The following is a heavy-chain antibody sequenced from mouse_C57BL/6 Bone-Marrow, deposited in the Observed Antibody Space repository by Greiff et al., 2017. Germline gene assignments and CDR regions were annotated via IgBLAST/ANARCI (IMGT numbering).Heavy chain of an antibody. CDR1: GFTFSSYA. V-gene: IGHV5-9-1*02. D-gene: IGHD1-1*01. CDR3: TRAGYGSSYYYAMDY. CDR2: ISSGGDYI. Sequence: EVQRVESGEGLVKPGGSLKLSCAASGFTFSSYAMSWVRQTPEKRLEWVAYISSGGDYIYYADTVKGGFTISRDNARNTLYLQMSSLKSEDTAMYYCTRAGYGSSYYYAMDYWGQGTSVTVSS. J-gene: IGHJ4*01.